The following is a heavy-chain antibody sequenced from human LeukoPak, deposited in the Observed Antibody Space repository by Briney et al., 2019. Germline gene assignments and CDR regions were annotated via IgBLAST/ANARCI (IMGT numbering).Heavy chain of an antibody. CDR1: GGSISSGDYY. CDR2: IYYSGST. CDR3: ACIIVGGYYYYMDV. D-gene: IGHD2-15*01. Sequence: SQTLSLTCTVSGGSISSGDYYWSWIRQPPGKGLEWIGYIYYSGSTYYNPSLKSRVTISVDTSKNQFSLKLSSVTAADTAVYYCACIIVGGYYYYMDVWGKGTTVTVSS. J-gene: IGHJ6*03. V-gene: IGHV4-30-4*08.